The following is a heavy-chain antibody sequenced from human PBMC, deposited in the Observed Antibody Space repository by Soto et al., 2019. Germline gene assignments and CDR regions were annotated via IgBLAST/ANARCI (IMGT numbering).Heavy chain of an antibody. Sequence: SVKVSCKASGYTFTSYGISWIRQAPGQGLEWMGGIIPIFGTANYAQKFQGRVTITADESTSTAYMELSSLRSEDTAVYYCARSRARAYYYDSSGYYSQFQHWGQGTMVTVSS. CDR3: ARSRARAYYYDSSGYYSQFQH. CDR2: IIPIFGTA. CDR1: GYTFTSYG. D-gene: IGHD3-22*01. V-gene: IGHV1-69*13. J-gene: IGHJ1*01.